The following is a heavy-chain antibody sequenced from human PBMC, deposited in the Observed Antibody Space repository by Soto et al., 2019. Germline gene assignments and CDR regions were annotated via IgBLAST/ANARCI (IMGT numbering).Heavy chain of an antibody. D-gene: IGHD3-10*01. CDR2: TYYRSKWYN. CDR1: GDSVSSNSAG. Sequence: PSQTLSLTCDISGDSVSSNSAGWNWIRQTPSRGLEWLGRTYYRSKWYNDYAVSVKSRITINPDTSKNQFSLQLNSVTPEDTAVYYCARGGDYMDVWGKGTTVTVSS. J-gene: IGHJ6*03. CDR3: ARGGDYMDV. V-gene: IGHV6-1*01.